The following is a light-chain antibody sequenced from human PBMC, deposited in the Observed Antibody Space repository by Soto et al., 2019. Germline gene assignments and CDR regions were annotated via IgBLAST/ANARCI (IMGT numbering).Light chain of an antibody. CDR2: LNSDGSH. CDR3: QTWGTGIHWV. CDR1: SGHSSYA. V-gene: IGLV4-69*01. Sequence: QPVLTQSPSASASLGASVKLTCTLSSGHSSYAIAWHQQQPEKGPRYLMKLNSDGSHSKGDGIPDRFSDSSSGAERYLTISSLQSEDEADYYCQTWGTGIHWVFGGGTKVTVL. J-gene: IGLJ3*02.